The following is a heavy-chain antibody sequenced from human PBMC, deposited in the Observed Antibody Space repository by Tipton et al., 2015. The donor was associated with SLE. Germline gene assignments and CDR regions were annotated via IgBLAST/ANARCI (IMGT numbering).Heavy chain of an antibody. Sequence: TLSLTCTVSGGSISSGSYYWSWIRPPAGKGLEWIGHIYTSGSTNYSPSLKSRVTISVDMSKNQFSLKLRSVTAADTAVYYCARHPVEMATIGTFDHWGQGTLVTVSS. D-gene: IGHD5-24*01. J-gene: IGHJ4*02. V-gene: IGHV4-61*09. CDR3: ARHPVEMATIGTFDH. CDR2: IYTSGST. CDR1: GGSISSGSYY.